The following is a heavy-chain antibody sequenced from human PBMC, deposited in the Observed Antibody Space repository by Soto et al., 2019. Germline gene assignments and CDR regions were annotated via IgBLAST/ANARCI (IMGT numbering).Heavy chain of an antibody. V-gene: IGHV4-4*02. CDR2: VYHTGDT. D-gene: IGHD2-21*02. J-gene: IGHJ5*02. CDR1: GGTVASSHW. CDR3: AREIVTAGGNNYFDP. Sequence: QVQLQESGPRLVKPSGSLSLTCGVSGGTVASSHWWSWVRQSPGGGLEWIGNVYHTGDTNLNPSLQSRVTISVDKSNNQFALRLNSLTAADTAVYFCAREIVTAGGNNYFDPRGPGTLVTVSS.